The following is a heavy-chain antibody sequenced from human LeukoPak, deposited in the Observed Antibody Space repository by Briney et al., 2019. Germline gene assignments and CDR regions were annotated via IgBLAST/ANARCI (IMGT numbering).Heavy chain of an antibody. CDR3: EKDFSDSSGYLGFDY. D-gene: IGHD3-22*01. Sequence: PGGSLRFSCAASGFTFDDYAMHWVRQAPGKGLEWVSGISGNSGSIGYADSVKGGFTISRANAKNSRYLQMTSLRAEDTALFYCEKDFSDSSGYLGFDYWGQGPLVTVPS. CDR2: ISGNSGSI. V-gene: IGHV3-9*01. CDR1: GFTFDDYA. J-gene: IGHJ4*02.